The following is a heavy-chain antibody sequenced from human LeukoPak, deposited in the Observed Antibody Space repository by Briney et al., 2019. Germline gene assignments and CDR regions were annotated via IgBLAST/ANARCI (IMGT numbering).Heavy chain of an antibody. J-gene: IGHJ5*02. V-gene: IGHV4-31*03. Sequence: KPSETLSLTCTVSGGSISSGGYYWSWIRQHPGKGLEWIGYIYYSGSTYYNPSLKSRVTISVDTSKNQFSLKLSSVTAADTAVYYRARVGARYFDYWLDPWGQGTLVTVSS. D-gene: IGHD3-9*01. CDR2: IYYSGST. CDR1: GGSISSGGYY. CDR3: ARVGARYFDYWLDP.